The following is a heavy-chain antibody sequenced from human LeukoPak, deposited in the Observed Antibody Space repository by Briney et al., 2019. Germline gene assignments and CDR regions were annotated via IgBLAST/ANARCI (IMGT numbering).Heavy chain of an antibody. J-gene: IGHJ4*02. Sequence: ASVKVSCKASGYTFTSYYMHWVRQAPGQGLEWMGIINPSGGSTSYAQKFQGRVTMTRDTSTSTVYMELSSLRSEDTAVYYCARDLPSMVRGVNRSQPPNYWGQGTLVTVSS. CDR1: GYTFTSYY. D-gene: IGHD3-10*01. CDR3: ARDLPSMVRGVNRSQPPNY. CDR2: INPSGGST. V-gene: IGHV1-46*01.